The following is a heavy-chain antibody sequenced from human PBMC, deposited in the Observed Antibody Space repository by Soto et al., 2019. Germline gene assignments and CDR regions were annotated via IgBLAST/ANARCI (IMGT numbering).Heavy chain of an antibody. CDR1: GFTFTSSA. CDR3: AAIIPYYSSNPIDY. J-gene: IGHJ4*02. V-gene: IGHV1-58*01. CDR2: IVVGSGNT. D-gene: IGHD6-13*01. Sequence: GAAGKGCCKASGFTFTSSAVQWVRQARGQRLEWIGWIVVGSGNTNYAQKFQERVTITRDMSTSTAYMELSSLRSEDTAVYYCAAIIPYYSSNPIDYWGQGTLVPVSP.